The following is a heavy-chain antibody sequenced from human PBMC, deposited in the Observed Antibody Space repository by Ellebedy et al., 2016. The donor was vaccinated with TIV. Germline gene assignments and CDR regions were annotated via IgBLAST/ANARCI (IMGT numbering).Heavy chain of an antibody. CDR3: ARWGETAECPSLKAFDV. Sequence: MPSDTLSLTCTVSGGSITSYHWNWIRQPPGKGLEWIGYTHHSGSTNYHPSLNIRVTMSVYTSQNQFSLKLNSVTTADTAVYFCARWGETAECPSLKAFDVWGQGTMGTVSS. J-gene: IGHJ3*01. CDR1: GGSITSYH. D-gene: IGHD3-10*01. V-gene: IGHV4-59*07. CDR2: THHSGST.